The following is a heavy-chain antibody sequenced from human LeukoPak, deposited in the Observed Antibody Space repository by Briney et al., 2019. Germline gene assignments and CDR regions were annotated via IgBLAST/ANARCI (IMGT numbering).Heavy chain of an antibody. J-gene: IGHJ4*02. CDR2: TYYRSKWYN. CDR3: ARNAGYSSRWYVGGGSYFDY. V-gene: IGHV6-1*01. Sequence: SQTLSLTCAISGDSVSSNSAAWNWIRQSPSRGLEWLGRTYYRSKWYNDYAVSVKSRITINPDTSKNQFSLQLNSVTPGDTAVYYCARNAGYSSRWYVGGGSYFDYWGQGTLVTVSS. CDR1: GDSVSSNSAA. D-gene: IGHD6-13*01.